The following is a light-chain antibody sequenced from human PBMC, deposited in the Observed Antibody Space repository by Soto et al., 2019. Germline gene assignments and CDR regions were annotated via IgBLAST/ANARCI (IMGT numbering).Light chain of an antibody. J-gene: IGKJ1*01. V-gene: IGKV1-5*03. CDR1: QSISSW. Sequence: DIQMTQSPSTLSASVGDRVTLTCRASQSISSWLAWYQQKPGKAPKLLIYKASSLESGVPSRFSGSGSGTEFTLTISSLQPDDFATYYCQQYKGTFGQGTKVDI. CDR3: QQYKGT. CDR2: KAS.